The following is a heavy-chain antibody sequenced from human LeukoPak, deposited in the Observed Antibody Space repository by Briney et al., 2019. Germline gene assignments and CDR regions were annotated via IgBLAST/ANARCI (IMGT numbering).Heavy chain of an antibody. CDR1: GFTSSSFW. CDR2: IKQDGSEK. CDR3: AAHWFRGGYINY. J-gene: IGHJ4*02. V-gene: IGHV3-7*01. D-gene: IGHD3-10*01. Sequence: GGSLRLSCAASGFTSSSFWMSWVRQAPGKGLEWVANIKQDGSEKYYVDSVKGRFTISRDNAKNSLYLQMNSLRAEDTAVYYCAAHWFRGGYINYWGQGTLVTVSS.